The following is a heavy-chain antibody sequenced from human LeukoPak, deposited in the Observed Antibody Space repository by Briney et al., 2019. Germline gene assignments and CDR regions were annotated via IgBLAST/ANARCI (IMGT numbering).Heavy chain of an antibody. CDR3: ASGTRGINYYDTSGLAYFFEY. CDR2: IYTSGST. Sequence: PSQTLSLTCNVSAGSISRGTYYWTWIRQPAGKGLEWIGRIYTSGSTNYNPSLKSRVTISVDTSKNQFSLKLRSVTAADTAVYYCASGTRGINYYDTSGLAYFFEYWGQGTQVTVSS. V-gene: IGHV4-61*02. D-gene: IGHD3-22*01. J-gene: IGHJ4*02. CDR1: AGSISRGTYY.